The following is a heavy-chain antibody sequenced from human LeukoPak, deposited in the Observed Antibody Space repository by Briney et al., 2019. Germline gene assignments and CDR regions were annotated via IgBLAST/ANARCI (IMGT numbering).Heavy chain of an antibody. CDR1: GFIFSNYG. D-gene: IGHD6-19*01. Sequence: GGSLRLSCAASGFIFSNYGMHWVRQAPGKGLEWVAFIRYDESNKFYADSVKGRFTISRDNSKNILFLQMNSLRAGDTAVYYCATMQWLEGVDWFDPWGQGTLVTVSS. V-gene: IGHV3-30*02. CDR3: ATMQWLEGVDWFDP. CDR2: IRYDESNK. J-gene: IGHJ5*02.